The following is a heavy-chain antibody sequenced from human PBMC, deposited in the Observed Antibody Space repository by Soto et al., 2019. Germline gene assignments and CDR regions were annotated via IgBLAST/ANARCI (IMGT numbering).Heavy chain of an antibody. CDR1: GFTFTSYA. V-gene: IGHV3-23*01. CDR3: AKIYRSCTYTNCYSRSPPDS. D-gene: IGHD2-15*01. Sequence: EVQLLQSGGGLVQPGGSLRLSCVASGFTFTSYALTWVRQLPGKGLEWGSSVTNTGGITHYANSVKGPFTISRGNSKNTLYLQMNSLRAEDTGMYYCAKIYRSCTYTNCYSRSPPDSWGQGTLVTVSA. CDR2: VTNTGGIT. J-gene: IGHJ5*01.